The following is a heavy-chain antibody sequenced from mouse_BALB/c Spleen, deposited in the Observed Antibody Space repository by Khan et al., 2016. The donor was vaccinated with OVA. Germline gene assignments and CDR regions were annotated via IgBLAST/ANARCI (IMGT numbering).Heavy chain of an antibody. Sequence: EVQLVESGPDLVKPSQSLSLTCTVTGYSITSGYSWHWIRQSPGNILEWMGYIPYSGSTNYNPSLKSRISITRDTSKNQFFLQLNSVTTEDTAAYYCGRDGNYFDYWGQGTTLTVSS. D-gene: IGHD1-1*01. CDR2: IPYSGST. CDR1: GYSITSGYS. CDR3: GRDGNYFDY. J-gene: IGHJ2*01. V-gene: IGHV3-1*02.